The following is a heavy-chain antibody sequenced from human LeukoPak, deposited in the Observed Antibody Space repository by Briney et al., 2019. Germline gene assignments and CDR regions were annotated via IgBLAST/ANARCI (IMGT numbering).Heavy chain of an antibody. CDR3: ARDTYYAFDI. V-gene: IGHV3-48*04. CDR2: INGGSGSI. J-gene: IGHJ3*02. CDR1: GFTFSTST. D-gene: IGHD1-26*01. Sequence: PGGSLRLSCAASGFTFSTSTMNWVRQAPGKGLEWLSYINGGSGSIFYADSVKGRFTVSRDNARNTLDLLISSLRAEDTAVYYCARDTYYAFDIWGQGTMVTVSS.